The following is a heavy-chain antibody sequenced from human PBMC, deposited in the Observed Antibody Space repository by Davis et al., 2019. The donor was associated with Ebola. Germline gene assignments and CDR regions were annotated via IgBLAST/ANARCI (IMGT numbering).Heavy chain of an antibody. V-gene: IGHV1-8*02. J-gene: IGHJ4*02. CDR2: MNPNSGNT. CDR3: ARIRATIGFFDY. Sequence: ASVKVSCKASGYTFTSYAMHWVRQAPGQRLEWMGWMNPNSGNTGYAQKFQGRVSMTRNTSISTAYMELSSLRSEDTAVYYCARIRATIGFFDYWGQGTLVTVSS. D-gene: IGHD5-12*01. CDR1: GYTFTSYA.